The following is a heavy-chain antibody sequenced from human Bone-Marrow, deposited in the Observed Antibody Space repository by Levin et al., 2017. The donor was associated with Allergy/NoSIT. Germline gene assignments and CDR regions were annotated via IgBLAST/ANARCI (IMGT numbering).Heavy chain of an antibody. CDR2: IYYSGNT. CDR1: GGSISSGGYY. Sequence: SQTLSLTCTVSGGSISSGGYYWSWIRQQPGKGLEWIGYIYYSGNTYYNPSLKSRVMISVDTAKNQFSLKVSSVTAADTAVYYCAREDGSTIDYWGQGILVTVSS. CDR3: AREDGSTIDY. V-gene: IGHV4-31*03. J-gene: IGHJ4*02. D-gene: IGHD1/OR15-1a*01.